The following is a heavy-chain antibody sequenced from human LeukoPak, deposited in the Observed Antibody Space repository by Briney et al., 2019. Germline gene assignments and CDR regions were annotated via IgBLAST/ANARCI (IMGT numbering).Heavy chain of an antibody. CDR1: GGSISSYY. CDR3: ARFSYNYGMDV. Sequence: SETLSLTCTVSGGSISSYYWSWIRQPPGKGLEWIGYIYYSGSTNYNPSLKSRVTISVDTSKNQFSLKLSSVTAADTAVYYCARFSYNYGMDVWGQGTTVTVSS. CDR2: IYYSGST. J-gene: IGHJ6*02. V-gene: IGHV4-59*01.